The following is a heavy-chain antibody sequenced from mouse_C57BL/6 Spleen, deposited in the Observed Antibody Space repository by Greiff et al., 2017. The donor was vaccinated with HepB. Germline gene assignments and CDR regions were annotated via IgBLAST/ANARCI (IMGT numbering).Heavy chain of an antibody. CDR1: GYTFTGYW. CDR2: ILPGSGST. V-gene: IGHV1-9*01. CDR3: ARLRAYDGYYAYYFDY. Sequence: QVQLQQSGAELMKPGASVKLSCKATGYTFTGYWIEWVKQRPGHGLEWIGEILPGSGSTNYNEKFKGKATFTADTSSNTTYMQLSSLTTEDSAIYDCARLRAYDGYYAYYFDYWGQGTTLTVSS. D-gene: IGHD2-3*01. J-gene: IGHJ2*01.